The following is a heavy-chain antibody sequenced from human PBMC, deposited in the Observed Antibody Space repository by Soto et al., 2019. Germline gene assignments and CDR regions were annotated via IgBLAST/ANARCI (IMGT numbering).Heavy chain of an antibody. D-gene: IGHD3-16*01. V-gene: IGHV3-23*01. J-gene: IGHJ4*02. CDR2: IGANGDST. Sequence: VQVLESGGGLVQPGGSLRLSCEASGFYFNSYAMSWVRQAPGKGLEWVSHIGANGDSTYYAESVEGRFTISRDNSKNTLYLQMESLRAEDTAVYYCAGGTYLDYWGQGTLVTVSS. CDR3: AGGTYLDY. CDR1: GFYFNSYA.